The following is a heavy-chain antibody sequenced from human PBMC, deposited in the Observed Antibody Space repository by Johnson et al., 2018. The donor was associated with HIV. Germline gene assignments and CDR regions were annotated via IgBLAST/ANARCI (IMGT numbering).Heavy chain of an antibody. J-gene: IGHJ3*02. CDR1: GFTFSNAW. CDR3: ARETGDDAFDI. D-gene: IGHD7-27*01. CDR2: VSYDGSNK. V-gene: IGHV3-30*03. Sequence: VLLLESGGGVVRPGGSLRLSCAASGFTFSNAWMSWVRQAPGKGLEWVAVVSYDGSNKYYADSVKGRFTISRDNSKNTLYLQMNSLRAEDTAVYYCARETGDDAFDIWGQGTMVTVSS.